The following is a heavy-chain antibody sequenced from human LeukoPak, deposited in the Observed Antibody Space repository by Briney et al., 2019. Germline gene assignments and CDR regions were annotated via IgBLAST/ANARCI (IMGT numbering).Heavy chain of an antibody. CDR3: ARDHAYRTDY. V-gene: IGHV3-7*01. CDR1: GFSFSNDW. J-gene: IGHJ4*02. CDR2: INQAESKK. D-gene: IGHD2-2*01. Sequence: PGGSLRLSCAATGFSFSNDWMCWVRQARGKGMEWVANINQAESKKYYVDSVKGRFTISRDNAKNPLYLQMSSLRAEDTAVYYCARDHAYRTDYWGQGTLVTVSS.